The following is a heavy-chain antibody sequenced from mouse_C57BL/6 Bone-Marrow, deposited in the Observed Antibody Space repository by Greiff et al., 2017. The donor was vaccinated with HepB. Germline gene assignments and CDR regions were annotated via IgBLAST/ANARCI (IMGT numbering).Heavy chain of an antibody. CDR3: ARSYYYGSSGAMDY. D-gene: IGHD1-1*01. CDR2: IYPGDGDT. Sequence: VQLVESGPELVKPGASVKISCKASGYAFSSSWMNWVKQRPGKGLEWIGRIYPGDGDTNYNGKFKGKATLTADKSSSTAYMQLSSLTSEDSAVYFCARSYYYGSSGAMDYWGQGTSVTVSS. CDR1: GYAFSSSW. V-gene: IGHV1-82*01. J-gene: IGHJ4*01.